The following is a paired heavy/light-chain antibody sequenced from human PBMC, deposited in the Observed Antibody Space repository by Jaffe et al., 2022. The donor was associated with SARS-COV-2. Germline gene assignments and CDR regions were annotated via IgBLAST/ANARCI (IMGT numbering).Light chain of an antibody. CDR1: QSISSY. V-gene: IGKV1-39*01. CDR3: QQSYSTPWYT. Sequence: DIQMTQSPSSLSASVGDRVTITCRASQSISSYLNWYQQRPGKAPKLLIYAASSLQSGVPSRFSGSGSGTDFTLTISSLQPEDFATYYCQQSYSTPWYTFGQGTKLEIK. CDR2: AAS. J-gene: IGKJ2*01.
Heavy chain of an antibody. CDR2: INAHNGDI. CDR3: AKVSEWLAYNWFDP. Sequence: QVQLVQSGPEVKKPGASVRVSCKASGYTLTNYGISWVRQAPGQGLEWLGWINAHNGDINYAQKLQGRITMTTDTSTTTAYMELRSLRSDDTAVYYCAKVSEWLAYNWFDPWGQGTLVTVSS. V-gene: IGHV1-18*01. D-gene: IGHD6-19*01. CDR1: GYTLTNYG. J-gene: IGHJ5*02.